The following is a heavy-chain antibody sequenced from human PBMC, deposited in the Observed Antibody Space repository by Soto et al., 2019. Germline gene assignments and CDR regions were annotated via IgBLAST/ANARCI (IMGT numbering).Heavy chain of an antibody. CDR2: IYWDDDK. J-gene: IGHJ4*02. Sequence: QITLKESCPTLVKPTQTLTLTCTFSGFSLSTSGVVVGWIRQPPGKALEWLALIYWDDDKRYSPSLKSRLTITKDTSKNQVVLTMTNMDPVDTATYYCAHCYYYDSSGYYYDYWGQGTLVTVSS. V-gene: IGHV2-5*02. CDR3: AHCYYYDSSGYYYDY. D-gene: IGHD3-22*01. CDR1: GFSLSTSGVV.